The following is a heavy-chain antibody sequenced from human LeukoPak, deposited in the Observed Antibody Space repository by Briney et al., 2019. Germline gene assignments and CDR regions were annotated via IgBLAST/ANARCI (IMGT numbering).Heavy chain of an antibody. J-gene: IGHJ4*02. V-gene: IGHV3-9*03. CDR1: GFTFDDYA. Sequence: GRSLRLSCAGTGFTFDDYAMHWVRHTPGKGLEWVSGISWNSGNIGYADSVKGRFTISRDNAGNSLYLQMNSLRAEDMALYYCAKDSRPYYYGSGSYYSSWGQGTLVTVSS. CDR3: AKDSRPYYYGSGSYYSS. D-gene: IGHD3-10*01. CDR2: ISWNSGNI.